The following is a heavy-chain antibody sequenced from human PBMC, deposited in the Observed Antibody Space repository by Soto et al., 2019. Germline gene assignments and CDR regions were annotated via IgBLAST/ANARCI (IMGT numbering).Heavy chain of an antibody. V-gene: IGHV3-11*05. D-gene: IGHD3-9*01. CDR3: ARDADILTGSDAFDI. CDR1: GFTFSDYY. Sequence: QVQLVESGGGLAKPGGSLRLSCAASGFTFSDYYMSWIRQAPGKGLEWVSYISSSSSYTNYADSVKGRFTISRDNAXXSLYLQMNSLRAEDTAVYYCARDADILTGSDAFDIWGQGTMVTVSS. CDR2: ISSSSSYT. J-gene: IGHJ3*02.